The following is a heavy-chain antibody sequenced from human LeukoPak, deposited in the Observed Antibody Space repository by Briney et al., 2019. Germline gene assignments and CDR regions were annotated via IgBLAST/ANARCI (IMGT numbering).Heavy chain of an antibody. Sequence: SETLSLTCTVSGGSIGSYYWSWIRQPPGKGLEWIGYIYYSGSTNYNPSLKSRVTISVDTSKNQFSLKLSSVTAADTAVYYCARVKRYFDWLLDYWGQGTLVTVSS. D-gene: IGHD3-9*01. CDR3: ARVKRYFDWLLDY. J-gene: IGHJ4*02. V-gene: IGHV4-59*01. CDR1: GGSIGSYY. CDR2: IYYSGST.